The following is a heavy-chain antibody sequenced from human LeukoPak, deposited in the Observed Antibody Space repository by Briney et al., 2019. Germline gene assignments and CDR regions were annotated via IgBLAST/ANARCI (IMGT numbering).Heavy chain of an antibody. CDR2: ISYDGSNK. CDR1: GCIFSNYA. D-gene: IGHD5-18*01. J-gene: IGHJ4*02. Sequence: GGSLRLSCAASGCIFSNYAMHWVRQAPGKGLERVTVISYDGSNKYYADPVKGRFTISRDNSKNTLYLQMDSLRAEDTAVYYCARAELYTAMVPNFDYWGQGTLVTVSS. V-gene: IGHV3-30*04. CDR3: ARAELYTAMVPNFDY.